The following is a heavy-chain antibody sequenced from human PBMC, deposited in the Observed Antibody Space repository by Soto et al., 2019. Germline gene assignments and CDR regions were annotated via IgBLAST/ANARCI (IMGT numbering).Heavy chain of an antibody. D-gene: IGHD3-10*01. Sequence: SETLSLTCAVSGGSISSGGYSWSWIRQPPGKGLEWIGYIYHSGSTYYNPSLKSRVTISVDRSKNQFSLKLSSVTAADTAVYYCARGGENYYGFYGMDVWGQGTTVTVSS. CDR3: ARGGENYYGFYGMDV. V-gene: IGHV4-30-2*01. J-gene: IGHJ6*02. CDR2: IYHSGST. CDR1: GGSISSGGYS.